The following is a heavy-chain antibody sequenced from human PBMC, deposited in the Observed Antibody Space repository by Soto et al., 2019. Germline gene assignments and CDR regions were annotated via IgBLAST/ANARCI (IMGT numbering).Heavy chain of an antibody. CDR3: AREMTTVTSPFAY. J-gene: IGHJ4*02. V-gene: IGHV3-33*01. Sequence: PGGSLRLSCAASGFTFSSYGMHWVRQAPGKGLEWVAVIWYDGSNKYYAESVKGRFTISRDNSKNTLYLQMNSLRAEDTDVYYCAREMTTVTSPFAYWGQGTLVTVSS. CDR2: IWYDGSNK. CDR1: GFTFSSYG. D-gene: IGHD4-4*01.